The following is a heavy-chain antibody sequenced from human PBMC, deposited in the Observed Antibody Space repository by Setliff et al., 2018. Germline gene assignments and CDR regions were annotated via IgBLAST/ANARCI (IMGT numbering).Heavy chain of an antibody. CDR3: VRDRPFVVVTATQASFDY. V-gene: IGHV1-18*01. CDR2: ISTYNGDT. CDR1: GYTFSSYG. D-gene: IGHD2-21*02. Sequence: ASVKVSCKASGYTFSSYGISWVRQAPGQGLEWVAWISTYNGDTKYAEKFQGRLKMTTDTSTSTAYMELRSLRPDDTAVYYCVRDRPFVVVTATQASFDYWGQGALVTVSS. J-gene: IGHJ4*02.